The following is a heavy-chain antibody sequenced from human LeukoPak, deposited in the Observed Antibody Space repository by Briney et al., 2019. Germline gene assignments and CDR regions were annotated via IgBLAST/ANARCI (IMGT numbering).Heavy chain of an antibody. J-gene: IGHJ4*02. Sequence: VKVSCKASGGTFSSYTISWVRQAPGQGLEWMGGIIPIFGTANYAQKFQGRVTITTDESTSTAYMELSSLRSEDTDVYYCARRGTTIHSYHFDYWGQGTLVTVSS. CDR3: ARRGTTIHSYHFDY. D-gene: IGHD1-7*01. CDR1: GGTFSSYT. CDR2: IIPIFGTA. V-gene: IGHV1-69*13.